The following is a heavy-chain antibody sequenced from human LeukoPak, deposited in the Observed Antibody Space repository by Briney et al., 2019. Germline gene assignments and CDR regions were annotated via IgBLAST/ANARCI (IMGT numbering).Heavy chain of an antibody. V-gene: IGHV1-8*01. CDR2: MNPNSGNT. D-gene: IGHD2-15*01. CDR1: GYTFTSYD. CDR3: GRGYCSGGSCYSFYNY. Sequence: ASVKVSCKASGYTFTSYDINWVRRATGQGLEWMGWMNPNSGNTVYAQKFQGRVTMTRNTSISTGYIELSSLRSWDTAVYYCGRGYCSGGSCYSFYNYWGQGTLVTVSS. J-gene: IGHJ4*02.